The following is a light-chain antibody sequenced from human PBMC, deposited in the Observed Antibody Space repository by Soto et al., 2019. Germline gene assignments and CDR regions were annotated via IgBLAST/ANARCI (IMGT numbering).Light chain of an antibody. CDR2: GNS. CDR3: QSYDSSLSGWV. J-gene: IGLJ3*02. CDR1: SSNIGAGYD. Sequence: QSVLTQLPSVSGPPGQRVTISCTGSSSNIGAGYDVHWYQQLPGTAPKLLIYGNSNRPSGVPDRFSGSKSGTSASLAITGLQAEDEADYYCQSYDSSLSGWVFGGGTQLTVL. V-gene: IGLV1-40*01.